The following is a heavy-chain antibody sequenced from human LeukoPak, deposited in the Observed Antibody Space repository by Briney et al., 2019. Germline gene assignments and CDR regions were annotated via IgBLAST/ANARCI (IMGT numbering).Heavy chain of an antibody. CDR3: ARDREGAIAVAGYYFDY. J-gene: IGHJ4*02. D-gene: IGHD6-19*01. CDR2: INPNSGGT. V-gene: IGHV1-2*02. CDR1: GYTFTGYY. Sequence: ASVKVSCKASGYTFTGYYMHWVRQAPGQGLTWMGWINPNSGGTNYAQKFQGRATMTRDTSINTAYMELSRLRSDDTAVYYCARDREGAIAVAGYYFDYWGQGTLVAVSS.